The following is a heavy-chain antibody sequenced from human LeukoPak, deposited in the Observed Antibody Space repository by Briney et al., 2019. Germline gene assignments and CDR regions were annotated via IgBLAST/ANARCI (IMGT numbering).Heavy chain of an antibody. Sequence: PGGSLRLSCAASGFTFSSYAMSWVRQAPGKGLEWVSAISGSGGSTYYADSVKGRFAISRDNSKNTPYLQMDSLRAEDTAVYYCAKGTEQLAIFDYWGQGTLVTVSS. CDR3: AKGTEQLAIFDY. J-gene: IGHJ4*02. CDR2: ISGSGGST. V-gene: IGHV3-23*01. CDR1: GFTFSSYA. D-gene: IGHD6-13*01.